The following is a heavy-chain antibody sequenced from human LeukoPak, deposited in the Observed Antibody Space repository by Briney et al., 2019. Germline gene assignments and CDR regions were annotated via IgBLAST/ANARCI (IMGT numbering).Heavy chain of an antibody. Sequence: VASVKVSCKASGYTFTSYDINWVRQATGQGLVWMGWMNPNSGNTGYAQKFQGRVTMTRNTSISTAYMELSSLRSEDTAVYYCARGRDVLRLLEWSRKTFDALDIWGQGTMVTVSS. J-gene: IGHJ3*02. D-gene: IGHD3-3*01. V-gene: IGHV1-8*01. CDR2: MNPNSGNT. CDR1: GYTFTSYD. CDR3: ARGRDVLRLLEWSRKTFDALDI.